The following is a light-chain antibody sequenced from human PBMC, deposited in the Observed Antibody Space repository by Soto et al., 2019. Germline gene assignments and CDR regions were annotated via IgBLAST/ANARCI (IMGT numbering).Light chain of an antibody. CDR2: AAS. Sequence: DIQMTQSPSSLSASVGDRVTITCRASESIARHLNWYQQKPGKAPKLLIYAASSLQNGVPSRFRGGGSGTHFTLTINNLQPEDFAAYYCQQTYSTLSITFGQGTRLQMK. CDR3: QQTYSTLSIT. V-gene: IGKV1-39*01. J-gene: IGKJ5*01. CDR1: ESIARH.